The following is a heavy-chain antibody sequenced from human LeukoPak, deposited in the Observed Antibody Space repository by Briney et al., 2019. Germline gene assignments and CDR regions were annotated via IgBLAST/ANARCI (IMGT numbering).Heavy chain of an antibody. V-gene: IGHV3-30*02. D-gene: IGHD3-16*01. CDR1: GFTFSTYG. J-gene: IGHJ4*02. CDR2: IRYDGNNK. CDR3: AKNGPDYIWGNYVDY. Sequence: PGGSLRLSCAASGFTFSTYGMHWVRQAPGKGLEWVAFIRYDGNNKYYADSVKGRFTISRDNSENMLYLEMKSLRPEDTAVYYCAKNGPDYIWGNYVDYWGQGTLVTVSS.